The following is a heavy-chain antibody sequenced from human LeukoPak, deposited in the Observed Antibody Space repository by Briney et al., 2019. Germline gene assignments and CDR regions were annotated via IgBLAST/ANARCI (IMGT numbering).Heavy chain of an antibody. D-gene: IGHD4/OR15-4a*01. CDR3: ARDEYGGPFDY. Sequence: SETLSLTCTVSGGSINNYYWNWIRQPPGKGLEWIGYMSYSGNTYYNPSLKSRVTISVDMSKNQFYLQMSSVTAADTAVYYCARDEYGGPFDYWGRGALVTVSS. J-gene: IGHJ4*02. CDR2: MSYSGNT. V-gene: IGHV4-59*01. CDR1: GGSINNYY.